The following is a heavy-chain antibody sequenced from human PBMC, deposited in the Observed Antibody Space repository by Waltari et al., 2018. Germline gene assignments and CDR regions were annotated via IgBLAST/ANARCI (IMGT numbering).Heavy chain of an antibody. CDR2: IHSSGSI. D-gene: IGHD3-10*01. J-gene: IGHJ5*02. V-gene: IGHV4-4*07. CDR1: GGPISDFY. Sequence: QVQLQESGAGLGRPSETQYLTCTVSGGPISDFYWTWIRQPAGKGLEWIGRIHSSGSIDYHASLSSRISMSVDTSKSQCSLKLSSIIAADTAVYYWARDYGQDWVDPWCQGPLVTVSS. CDR3: ARDYGQDWVDP.